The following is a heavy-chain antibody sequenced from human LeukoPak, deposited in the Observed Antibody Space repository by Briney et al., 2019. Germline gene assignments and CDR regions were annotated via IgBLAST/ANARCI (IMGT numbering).Heavy chain of an antibody. Sequence: GGSLRLSCAASGFTFSNYWMHWVRQGPGKGLVWVSRVNNDGSSTAYADSVRGRFTISRDNAKNTLYLQMNSLRAEDTAVYYCVGAAANTTPRPWGQGTLVTVSS. D-gene: IGHD6-13*01. V-gene: IGHV3-74*01. CDR1: GFTFSNYW. CDR2: VNNDGSST. CDR3: VGAAANTTPRP. J-gene: IGHJ4*02.